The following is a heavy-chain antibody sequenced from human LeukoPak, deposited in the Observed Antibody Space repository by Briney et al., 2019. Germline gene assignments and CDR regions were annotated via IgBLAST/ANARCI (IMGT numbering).Heavy chain of an antibody. J-gene: IGHJ5*02. CDR1: GGSISSYY. V-gene: IGHV4-59*08. Sequence: SETLSLTCTVSGGSISSYYWSWIRQPPGMGLEWIGYIYYSGSTYYNPSLKSRVTISVDTSKNQFSLKLSSVTAADTAVYYCARHAVGELNNWFDPWGQGTLVTVSS. CDR3: ARHAVGELNNWFDP. D-gene: IGHD3-10*01. CDR2: IYYSGST.